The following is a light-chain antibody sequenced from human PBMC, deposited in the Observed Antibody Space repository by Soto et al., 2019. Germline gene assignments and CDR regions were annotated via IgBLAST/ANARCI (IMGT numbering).Light chain of an antibody. V-gene: IGKV1-5*01. CDR2: DAS. CDR3: QQYNILST. J-gene: IGKJ1*01. CDR1: QSIRYW. Sequence: DNQMTQSPSTLSASVGDRVTITCRASQSIRYWVAWYQHKPGKAPKLLIYDASTLESGVPTRFSGSGSGTEFTLTISSLHPDDFATYYCQQYNILSTFGQGTKVDIK.